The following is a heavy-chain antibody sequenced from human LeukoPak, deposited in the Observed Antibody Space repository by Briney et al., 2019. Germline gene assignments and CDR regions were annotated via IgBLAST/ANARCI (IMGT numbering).Heavy chain of an antibody. J-gene: IGHJ4*02. Sequence: PSETLSLTCTVSGGSISSYYWSWIRQPAGKGLEWIGEIHHSGSTNYNPSLKSRVTISVDKFKNQFSLRLSSVTAADTAVYYCASKLTAVPAYFDCWGQGTLVTVSS. CDR1: GGSISSYY. CDR2: IHHSGST. D-gene: IGHD6-19*01. V-gene: IGHV4-59*12. CDR3: ASKLTAVPAYFDC.